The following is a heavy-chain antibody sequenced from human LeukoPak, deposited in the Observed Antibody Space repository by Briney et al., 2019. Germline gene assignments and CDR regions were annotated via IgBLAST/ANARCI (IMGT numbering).Heavy chain of an antibody. D-gene: IGHD2-21*02. CDR1: GFTFKTYT. V-gene: IGHV3-53*01. J-gene: IGHJ4*02. CDR2: IYSGGDT. Sequence: GGSLRPSCAASGFTFKTYTMHWVRQAPGKGLEWVSVIYSGGDTFYADSVKGRFTISRDNSKNTLYLQMNSLRAEDTAVYYCARDLGDPTDYWGQGTLVTVSS. CDR3: ARDLGDPTDY.